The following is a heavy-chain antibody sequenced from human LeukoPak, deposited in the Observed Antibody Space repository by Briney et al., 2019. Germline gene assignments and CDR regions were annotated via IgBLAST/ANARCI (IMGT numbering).Heavy chain of an antibody. D-gene: IGHD2-15*01. Sequence: PGGSLRLSCAASGFTFSSYAMSWVRQAPGKGLEWVSAISGSGGSTYYADSVKGRFTISRDNSKNTLYLQMNSLRAEDTAVYYCAKDLEVAANFSPLPLDYWGQGTLVTVSS. CDR1: GFTFSSYA. CDR2: ISGSGGST. CDR3: AKDLEVAANFSPLPLDY. J-gene: IGHJ4*02. V-gene: IGHV3-23*01.